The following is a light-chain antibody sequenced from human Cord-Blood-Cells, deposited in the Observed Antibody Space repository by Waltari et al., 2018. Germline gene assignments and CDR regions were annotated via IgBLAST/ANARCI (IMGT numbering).Light chain of an antibody. CDR1: SSDVGGYNN. J-gene: IGLJ1*01. Sequence: QSALTQPPPASGSPGQSVTISRTGTSSDVGGYNNVSWYQQHPGKAPKLMIYEVSKRPSGVPDRFSGSKSGNTASLTVSGLQAEDEADYYCSSYAGSNNYVFGTGTKVTVL. CDR3: SSYAGSNNYV. V-gene: IGLV2-8*01. CDR2: EVS.